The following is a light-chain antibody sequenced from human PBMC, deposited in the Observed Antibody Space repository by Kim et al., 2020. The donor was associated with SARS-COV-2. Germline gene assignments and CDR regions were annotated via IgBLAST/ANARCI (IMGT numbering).Light chain of an antibody. CDR2: DAS. V-gene: IGKV3-11*01. Sequence: LSPGDRATLSGRASQSIRSYLAWYQQRPGQAPRLVIYDASYRATGIPARFSGSGSGTDFTLTISSLEPEDFAVYYCQQRSNWPLTFGGGTKVDIK. CDR1: QSIRSY. J-gene: IGKJ4*01. CDR3: QQRSNWPLT.